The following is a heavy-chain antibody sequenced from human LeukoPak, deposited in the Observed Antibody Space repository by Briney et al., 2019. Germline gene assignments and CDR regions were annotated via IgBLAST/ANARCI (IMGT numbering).Heavy chain of an antibody. Sequence: PSETLSLTCTVSGGSINSYYWSWIRQPPGKGLEWIGYVSDTGSTNYNPSLKSRVTISVDTSKNQFYLKLTSVTAADTAVYYCATAINDVWFDPWGQGTLVTVSS. CDR3: ATAINDVWFDP. D-gene: IGHD1-1*01. J-gene: IGHJ5*02. CDR2: VSDTGST. V-gene: IGHV4-59*01. CDR1: GGSINSYY.